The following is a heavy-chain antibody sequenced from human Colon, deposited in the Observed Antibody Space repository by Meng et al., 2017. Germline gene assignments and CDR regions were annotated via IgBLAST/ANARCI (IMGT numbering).Heavy chain of an antibody. Sequence: EARPVVASRGLAQPGGSMRLSSAVSGFSISRDFMVWVRQAPGKGLEWVSMIHSSAGTFFADSVKGRFTDSTANSKNTLYLQMNSLRIEDTAVYHCANRFVWGLGTLVTVSS. CDR1: GFSISRDF. CDR3: ANRFV. CDR2: IHSSAGT. V-gene: IGHV3-66*02. J-gene: IGHJ4*02. D-gene: IGHD3-3*01.